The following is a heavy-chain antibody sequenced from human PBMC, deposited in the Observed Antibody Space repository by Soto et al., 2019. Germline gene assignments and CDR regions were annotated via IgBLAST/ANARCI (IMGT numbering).Heavy chain of an antibody. V-gene: IGHV5-10-1*01. D-gene: IGHD3-10*01. CDR3: ARLRVGFGELLTY. J-gene: IGHJ4*02. Sequence: EMPLVQVGAEVEKAGEALGISCKGSGLRFTSYWNSWVRQVPRKSLEWMGRIDPSESYTNYSPSFQGHVTISADKSISTAYLQWSSLKASDTAMYYCARLRVGFGELLTYWGQGTLVTVSS. CDR1: GLRFTSYW. CDR2: IDPSESYT.